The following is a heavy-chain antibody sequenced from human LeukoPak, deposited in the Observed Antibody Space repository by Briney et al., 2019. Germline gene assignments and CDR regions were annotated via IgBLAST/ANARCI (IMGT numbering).Heavy chain of an antibody. J-gene: IGHJ3*02. CDR1: GYSFTSYW. V-gene: IGHV5-51*01. CDR2: IYPGDSDT. D-gene: IGHD6-6*01. Sequence: GESLKISCKGSGYSFTSYWIGWVRQMPGKGLEWMGIIYPGDSDTRYSPSFQGQVTISADKSISTAYLQWSSLKASDTAMYYCARAGFEYSSSSGAFDIWGQGTMVTVSS. CDR3: ARAGFEYSSSSGAFDI.